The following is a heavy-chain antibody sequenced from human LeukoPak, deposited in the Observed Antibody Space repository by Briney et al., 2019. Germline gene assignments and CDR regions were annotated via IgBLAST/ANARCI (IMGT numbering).Heavy chain of an antibody. CDR3: AIHGSGSYPYYFDY. CDR1: RYSFTTYW. Sequence: GESLNISCKGSRYSFTTYWIAWVRQMPGKGLEWMGIIYPGDSDTRYSPSFQGQVTISADKSISTAYLQWSSLKASDTAMYYCAIHGSGSYPYYFDYWGQGTLVTVSS. CDR2: IYPGDSDT. D-gene: IGHD1-26*01. V-gene: IGHV5-51*01. J-gene: IGHJ4*02.